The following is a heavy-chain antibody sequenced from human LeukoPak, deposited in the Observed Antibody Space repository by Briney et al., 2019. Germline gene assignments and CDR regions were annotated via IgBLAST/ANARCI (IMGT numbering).Heavy chain of an antibody. CDR1: GYTLTELS. V-gene: IGHV1-24*01. Sequence: GASVKVSCKVSGYTLTELSMHWVRQAPGKGLEWMGGFDPEDGETIYAQKFQGRVTMTEVTSTDTAYMELSSLRSEDTAVYYCATSHSYDYVWGSYRIFDYWGQGTLVTVSS. D-gene: IGHD3-16*02. CDR3: ATSHSYDYVWGSYRIFDY. CDR2: FDPEDGET. J-gene: IGHJ4*02.